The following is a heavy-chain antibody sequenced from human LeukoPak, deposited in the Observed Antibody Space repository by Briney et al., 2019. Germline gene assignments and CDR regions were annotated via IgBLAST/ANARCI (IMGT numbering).Heavy chain of an antibody. V-gene: IGHV4-61*01. CDR3: AREVISSGYHLDY. D-gene: IGHD3-22*01. CDR1: GGSVSSGSYY. Sequence: SETLSLTCTVSGGSVSSGSYYWSWIRQPPGKGLEWIGYIYYSGSTNYNPSLKSRVTISVDTSKNQFSLKLSSVTAADTAVYYCAREVISSGYHLDYWGQGTLVTVSS. J-gene: IGHJ4*02. CDR2: IYYSGST.